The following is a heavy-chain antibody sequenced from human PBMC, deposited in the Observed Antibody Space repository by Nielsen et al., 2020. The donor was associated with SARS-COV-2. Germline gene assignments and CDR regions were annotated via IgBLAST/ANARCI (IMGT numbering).Heavy chain of an antibody. Sequence: VRQMPGKGLEWMGWINPNSGGTNYAQKFQGRVTMTRDTSISTAYMELSRLRSDDTAVYYCARARATIFGLVMSYGMDVWGQGTTVTVSS. CDR3: ARARATIFGLVMSYGMDV. V-gene: IGHV1-2*02. D-gene: IGHD3/OR15-3a*01. J-gene: IGHJ6*02. CDR2: INPNSGGT.